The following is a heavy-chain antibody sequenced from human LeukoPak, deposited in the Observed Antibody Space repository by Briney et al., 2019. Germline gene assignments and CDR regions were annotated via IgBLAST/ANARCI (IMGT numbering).Heavy chain of an antibody. CDR2: ITHSGGGT. Sequence: PGGSLRLSCAASGFTFNSYAMSWVRQAPGKGLAWVSTITHSGGGTFYADSVKGRFTISRDISENTLYLQMSSLKVEDTAVYYCAKAWAAAGIFDSWGLGTLVTVSS. D-gene: IGHD6-13*01. J-gene: IGHJ4*02. CDR1: GFTFNSYA. CDR3: AKAWAAAGIFDS. V-gene: IGHV3-23*01.